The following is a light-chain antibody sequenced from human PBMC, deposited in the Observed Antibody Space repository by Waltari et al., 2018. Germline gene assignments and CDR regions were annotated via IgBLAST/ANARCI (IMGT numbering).Light chain of an antibody. Sequence: QSVVTQSPSASGAPGQRVTISCSGSNSNIGSSTVNWYQKVPGTAPRLLIYSNDQRPSGVPDRFSASKSGTSASLAISGLQSEDEADYYCATWDARLTAVVFGGGTKVTV. CDR1: NSNIGSST. V-gene: IGLV1-44*01. CDR3: ATWDARLTAVV. J-gene: IGLJ2*01. CDR2: SND.